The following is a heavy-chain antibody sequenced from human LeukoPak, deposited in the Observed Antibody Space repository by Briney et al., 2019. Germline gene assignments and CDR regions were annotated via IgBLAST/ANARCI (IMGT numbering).Heavy chain of an antibody. CDR3: ARDLGYCSGGSCYDYFDY. CDR1: GFTFSSYG. J-gene: IGHJ4*02. Sequence: GGSLRLPCAASGFTFSSYGMHWVRQAPGKGLEWVAVIWYDGSNKYYADSVKGRFTISRDNSKNTLYLQMNSLRAEDTAVYYCARDLGYCSGGSCYDYFDYWGQGTLVTVSS. V-gene: IGHV3-33*01. CDR2: IWYDGSNK. D-gene: IGHD2-15*01.